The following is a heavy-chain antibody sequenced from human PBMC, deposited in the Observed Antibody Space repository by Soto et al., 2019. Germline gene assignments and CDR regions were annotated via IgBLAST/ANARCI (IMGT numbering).Heavy chain of an antibody. V-gene: IGHV4-4*02. CDR1: GGSISSSNW. CDR2: IYHSGSF. CDR3: AREGSSVTGIFDY. Sequence: SETLSLTCAVSGGSISSSNWWSWVRQPPGKGLEWIGEIYHSGSFYHNPSLKSRATISVDRSKNQLSLKVTSVTAADTAVYYCAREGSSVTGIFDYWGQGALVTVSS. D-gene: IGHD3-10*01. J-gene: IGHJ4*01.